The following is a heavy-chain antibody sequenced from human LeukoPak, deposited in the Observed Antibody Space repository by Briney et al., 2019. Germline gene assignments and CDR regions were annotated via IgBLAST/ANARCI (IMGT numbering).Heavy chain of an antibody. CDR2: INHSGST. Sequence: PSETLSLTCAVYGGSFSGYYWSWIRPPPGKGLEWIGEINHSGSTNYNPSLKSRVTVSVDTSKNQFSLKLSSVTAADTAVYYCARTPWPDGGNDYWGQGTLVTVSS. D-gene: IGHD2-15*01. V-gene: IGHV4-34*01. CDR1: GGSFSGYY. CDR3: ARTPWPDGGNDY. J-gene: IGHJ4*02.